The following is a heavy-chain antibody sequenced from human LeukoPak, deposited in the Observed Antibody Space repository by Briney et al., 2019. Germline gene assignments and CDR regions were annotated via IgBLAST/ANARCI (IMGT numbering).Heavy chain of an antibody. CDR3: ARVIDYGDFMMGMDV. CDR2: IYNSGSI. J-gene: IGHJ6*04. V-gene: IGHV4-4*02. D-gene: IGHD4-17*01. CDR1: GCTISSSNW. Sequence: SLTLTCAVSGCTISSSNWWSWVRQPPGKGVELFGEIYNSGSINYNPSLKSRVTISVDESKNQFSLKLSSVTAAETAVYYCARVIDYGDFMMGMDVWGKGTTVTASS.